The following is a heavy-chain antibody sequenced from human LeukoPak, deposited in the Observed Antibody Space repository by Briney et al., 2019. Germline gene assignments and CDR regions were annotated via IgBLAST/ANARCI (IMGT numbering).Heavy chain of an antibody. CDR3: ARDATTAAGWVYMDV. J-gene: IGHJ6*03. V-gene: IGHV3-48*03. CDR1: GFTFSSFE. D-gene: IGHD6-13*01. CDR2: ISTSGGTK. Sequence: GGSLRLSCAASGFTFSSFEMNWVRQAPGRGLEWLSHISTSGGTKYYADSVKGRFTISRDNAENSVYLQMSGLTAEDTGLYYCARDATTAAGWVYMDVWGKGTTVTISS.